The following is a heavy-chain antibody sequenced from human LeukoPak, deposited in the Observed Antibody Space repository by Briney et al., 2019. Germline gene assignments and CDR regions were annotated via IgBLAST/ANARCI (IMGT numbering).Heavy chain of an antibody. CDR2: ISSSGSTI. V-gene: IGHV3-48*03. J-gene: IGHJ4*02. CDR3: ARGYDSSGYGFDY. Sequence: GGSLRLSCAASGFTFSSYEMNWVRQAPGKGLEWVSYISSSGSTIYYADSVKGRFTISRDNAKNSLYLQMNSLRAEDTAVYYCARGYDSSGYGFDYWGQGTLVTVPS. CDR1: GFTFSSYE. D-gene: IGHD3-22*01.